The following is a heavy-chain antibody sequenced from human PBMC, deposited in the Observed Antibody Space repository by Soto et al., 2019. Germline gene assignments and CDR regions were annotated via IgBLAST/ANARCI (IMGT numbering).Heavy chain of an antibody. CDR1: GFSFDDFA. CDR2: ITWNSVST. V-gene: IGHV3-9*03. Sequence: QLVESGGGLVQPGGSLRLSCVASGFSFDDFAMHWVRQAPGKGLEWISGITWNSVSTDYANSVKGRFTVSRDNAKNSLYLQMCSLTTEDMALYFCAKERVRFLDAWGQGTLVTVSS. CDR3: AKERVRFLDA. J-gene: IGHJ5*02. D-gene: IGHD3-3*01.